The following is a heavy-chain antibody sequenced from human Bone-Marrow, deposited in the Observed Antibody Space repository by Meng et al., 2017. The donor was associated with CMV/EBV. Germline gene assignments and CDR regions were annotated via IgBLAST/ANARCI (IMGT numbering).Heavy chain of an antibody. J-gene: IGHJ1*01. V-gene: IGHV1-46*01. CDR3: ARAGGSGSYFYQ. CDR1: GYTFISYY. CDR2: INPSGGST. D-gene: IGHD1-26*01. Sequence: ASVKVSCKASGYTFISYYMNWVRQAPGQGLEWMGMINPSGGSTRYAQRFQGRLSMTRDTSTSTVFLELSSLSSEDTAVYYCARAGGSGSYFYQWGQGTQVTVSS.